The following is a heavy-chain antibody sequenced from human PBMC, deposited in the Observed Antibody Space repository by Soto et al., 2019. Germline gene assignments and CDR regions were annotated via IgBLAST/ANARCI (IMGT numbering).Heavy chain of an antibody. CDR2: IYCDDDK. J-gene: IGHJ4*02. V-gene: IGHV2-5*02. CDR1: GFSLSTNGVG. D-gene: IGHD4-17*01. CDR3: AHRHGAPGYFDY. Sequence: QITLKESGPTLVKPTQTLTLTCTFSGFSLSTNGVGVGWIRQPPGKALEWLALIYCDDDKRFSPSLKSRLTITKDNANNQVVLTMTNVDPVDTDTYYYAHRHGAPGYFDYWGQGALVTVSS.